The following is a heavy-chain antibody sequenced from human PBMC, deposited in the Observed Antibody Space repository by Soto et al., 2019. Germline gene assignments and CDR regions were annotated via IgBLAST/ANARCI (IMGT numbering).Heavy chain of an antibody. CDR2: ISGSGGST. D-gene: IGHD2-15*01. CDR3: ATGGGGMDV. Sequence: GGSLRLSCAASGFTFSSYAMSWVRQAPGKGLEWVSAISGSGGSTYYADSVNGRYTISRVNSKNTLYLQMNSLRAEDTAVYYCATGGGGMDVWGQGTTVTVSS. CDR1: GFTFSSYA. V-gene: IGHV3-23*01. J-gene: IGHJ6*02.